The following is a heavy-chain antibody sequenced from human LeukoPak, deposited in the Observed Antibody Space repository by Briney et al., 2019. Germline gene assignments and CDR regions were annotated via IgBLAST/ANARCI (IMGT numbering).Heavy chain of an antibody. CDR2: IYYSGST. D-gene: IGHD1-1*01. Sequence: SETLSLTCTVSGGSISSGDYYWSWIRQPPGKGLEWIGYIYYSGSTNYNPSLKSRVTISVDTSKNQFSLKLSSVTAADTAVYYCAKGSNWNDFDYWGQGTLVTVSS. CDR3: AKGSNWNDFDY. V-gene: IGHV4-61*08. CDR1: GGSISSGDYY. J-gene: IGHJ4*02.